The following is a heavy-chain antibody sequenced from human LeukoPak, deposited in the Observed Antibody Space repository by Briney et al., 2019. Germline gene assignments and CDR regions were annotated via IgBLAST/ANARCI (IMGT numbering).Heavy chain of an antibody. Sequence: SETLSLTCTVSGGSISGYFGSWIRQPAGKGLEWIGRIHDNGDSNHNPSLKSRGTMTLHTSGNQVSLTLTSVTAADTAVYYCARAPSGCGGLCPSDHWGPGTLVTVSS. J-gene: IGHJ4*02. CDR1: GGSISGYF. D-gene: IGHD2-21*01. CDR3: ARAPSGCGGLCPSDH. V-gene: IGHV4-4*07. CDR2: IHDNGDS.